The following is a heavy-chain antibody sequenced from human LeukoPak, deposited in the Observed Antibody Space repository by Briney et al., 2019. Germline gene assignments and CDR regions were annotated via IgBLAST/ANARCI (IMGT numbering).Heavy chain of an antibody. CDR3: AIPPLSGTGSSRPLAEMDV. V-gene: IGHV3-15*01. CDR2: IKSKTDGGTT. CDR1: GFTFSNAW. D-gene: IGHD3-10*01. Sequence: GGSLRLSCVVSGFTFSNAWMSWVRQAPGKGLEWVGRIKSKTDGGTTDYAAPVKGRFTISRDDSKNTLYLQMNSLKTEDTAVYYCAIPPLSGTGSSRPLAEMDVWGQGTTVTVSS. J-gene: IGHJ6*02.